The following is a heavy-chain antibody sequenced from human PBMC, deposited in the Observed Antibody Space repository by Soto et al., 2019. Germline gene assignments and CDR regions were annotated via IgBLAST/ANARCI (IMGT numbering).Heavy chain of an antibody. D-gene: IGHD3-16*02. CDR3: AKSRVFIGAIVTLLDS. J-gene: IGHJ4*02. CDR2: ISNNGDTA. V-gene: IGHV3-23*01. CDR1: GFTFSSYA. Sequence: PGGSLRLSCATSGFTFSSYAMVWVRQAAEKGLEWVASISNNGDTAYYADSVKGRFTISRGNSENTLYLQMNGLRADDTALYFCAKSRVFIGAIVTLLDSWGQGTQVTVYS.